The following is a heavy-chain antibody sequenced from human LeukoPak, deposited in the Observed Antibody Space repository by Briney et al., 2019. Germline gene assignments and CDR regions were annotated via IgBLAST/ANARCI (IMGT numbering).Heavy chain of an antibody. Sequence: GGSLRLSCAASGFTLRSYWMNWVRQAPGRGLEWVANIKEDGSEKYYVDSVKGRFTISRDNAKNSLYLQMNSLRAEDTAVHYCARDLVLRAFDPWGQGTLVTVSS. CDR2: IKEDGSEK. J-gene: IGHJ5*02. CDR3: ARDLVLRAFDP. D-gene: IGHD2/OR15-2a*01. CDR1: GFTLRSYW. V-gene: IGHV3-7*01.